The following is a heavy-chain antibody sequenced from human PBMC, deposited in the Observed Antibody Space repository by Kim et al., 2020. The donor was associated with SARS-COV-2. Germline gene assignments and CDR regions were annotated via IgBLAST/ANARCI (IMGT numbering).Heavy chain of an antibody. J-gene: IGHJ6*02. Sequence: ASVKVSCKASGYTFTGYYMHWVRQAPGQGLEWMGWINPNSGGTNYAQKFQGRVTMTRDTSISTAYMELSRLRSDDTAVYYCAREHYYYYYGMDVWGQGTTVTVSS. CDR2: INPNSGGT. CDR1: GYTFTGYY. CDR3: AREHYYYYYGMDV. V-gene: IGHV1-2*02.